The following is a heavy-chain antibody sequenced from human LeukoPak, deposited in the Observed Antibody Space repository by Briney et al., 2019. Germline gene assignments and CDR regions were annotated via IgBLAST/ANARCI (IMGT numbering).Heavy chain of an antibody. CDR2: FDPEDGET. V-gene: IGHV1-24*01. CDR3: ATALVVVAARGGAFDI. CDR1: GYTLTELS. Sequence: ASVKVSCKVSGYTLTELSMHWVRQAPGKGLEWMGGFDPEDGETIYAQKFQGRVTMTEDTSTDTAYMELSSLRSEDTAVYYCATALVVVAARGGAFDIWGQGTMVTVPS. J-gene: IGHJ3*02. D-gene: IGHD2-15*01.